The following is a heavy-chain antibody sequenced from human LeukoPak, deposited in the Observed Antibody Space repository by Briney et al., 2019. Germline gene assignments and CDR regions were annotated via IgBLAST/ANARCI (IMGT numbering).Heavy chain of an antibody. CDR3: AKEIDTLGTNAFDI. D-gene: IGHD2-15*01. V-gene: IGHV3-43*02. CDR1: GFTFDDYA. Sequence: PGVSLRLSCAASGFTFDDYAMHWVRQAPGKGLEWVSLISGDGGSTYYADSVRGRFTISRVNSKNSLYLQMDSLRTEDTAFYYCAKEIDTLGTNAFDIWGQGTMVTVSS. J-gene: IGHJ3*02. CDR2: ISGDGGST.